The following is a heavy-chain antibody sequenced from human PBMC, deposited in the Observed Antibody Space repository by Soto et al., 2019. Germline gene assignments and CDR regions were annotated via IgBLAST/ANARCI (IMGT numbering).Heavy chain of an antibody. CDR3: ARQWLDSYYFDY. Sequence: EVQLVESGGGLVQPGGSLRLSCAASGFTLSSYAMHWVRQAPGKGLEYVSGISSNGGSTHYANSVKGRFTISRDNSKNTLYLQMGSLRAEDMAMYYCARQWLDSYYFDYWGQGILVTASS. D-gene: IGHD6-19*01. V-gene: IGHV3-64*01. J-gene: IGHJ4*02. CDR1: GFTLSSYA. CDR2: ISSNGGST.